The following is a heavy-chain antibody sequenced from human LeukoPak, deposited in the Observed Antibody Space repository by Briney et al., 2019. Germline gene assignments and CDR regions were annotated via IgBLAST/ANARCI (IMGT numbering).Heavy chain of an antibody. J-gene: IGHJ4*02. V-gene: IGHV1-2*02. CDR2: INPNSGGT. CDR1: GYTFTGYY. CDR3: ARDLPHDSSGYRHDY. Sequence: ASVKVSCKASGYTFTGYYMHWVRQAPGQGLEWMGWINPNSGGTNYAQKFQGRVTMTRDTSISTAYMELSRLRSDDTAVYYCARDLPHDSSGYRHDYWGQGTLVTVSS. D-gene: IGHD3-22*01.